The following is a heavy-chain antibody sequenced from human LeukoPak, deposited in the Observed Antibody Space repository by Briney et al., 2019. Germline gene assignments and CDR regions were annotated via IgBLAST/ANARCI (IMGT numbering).Heavy chain of an antibody. CDR3: ARPQAGRTSWAEWDH. J-gene: IGHJ4*02. D-gene: IGHD6-13*01. CDR1: GFTVSSNY. Sequence: PGGSLRLSCAASGFTVSSNYMSWVRQAPGKGLDWVSVIYSDGSTYYADSVKGRFTISRDNSKNTLYLQMNSLRAEDTAVYFCARPQAGRTSWAEWDHWGQGTLVTVSS. V-gene: IGHV3-53*01. CDR2: IYSDGST.